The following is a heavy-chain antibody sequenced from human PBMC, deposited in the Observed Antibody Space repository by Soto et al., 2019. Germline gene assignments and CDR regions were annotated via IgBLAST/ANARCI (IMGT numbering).Heavy chain of an antibody. J-gene: IGHJ4*02. CDR2: IYPDDSDT. Sequence: GESLKISCKHSGFNFPTFWIAWVRQMPGKGLEWMGTIYPDDSDTRYSPSFQGQVTISADKSIQTAYLLMNSLRAEDTAVYYCAREGDGSGFFSDFWGQGTLVTVSS. V-gene: IGHV5-51*01. CDR1: GFNFPTFW. CDR3: AREGDGSGFFSDF. D-gene: IGHD3-22*01.